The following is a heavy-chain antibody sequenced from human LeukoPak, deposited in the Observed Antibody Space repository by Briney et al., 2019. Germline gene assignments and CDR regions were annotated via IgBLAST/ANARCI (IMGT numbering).Heavy chain of an antibody. CDR3: ARGLQYSSGIDP. Sequence: SETLSLTCTVSGGSISSYYWSWIRQPPGKGLEWIGEINHSGSTNYNPSLKSRVTISVDTSKNQFSLKLSSVTAADTAVYYCARGLQYSSGIDPWGQGTLVTVSS. CDR1: GGSISSYY. V-gene: IGHV4-34*01. D-gene: IGHD6-19*01. CDR2: INHSGST. J-gene: IGHJ5*02.